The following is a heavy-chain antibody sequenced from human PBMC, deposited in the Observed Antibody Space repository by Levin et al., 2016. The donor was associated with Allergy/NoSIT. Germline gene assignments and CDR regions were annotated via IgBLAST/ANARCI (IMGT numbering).Heavy chain of an antibody. J-gene: IGHJ3*02. Sequence: VRQAPGKGLEWVANIKQDGSEKYYVDSVKGRFTISRDNAKNSLYLQMNSLRAEDTAVYYCAREEYQLLYDAFDIWGQGTMVTVSS. D-gene: IGHD2-2*02. CDR3: AREEYQLLYDAFDI. V-gene: IGHV3-7*01. CDR2: IKQDGSEK.